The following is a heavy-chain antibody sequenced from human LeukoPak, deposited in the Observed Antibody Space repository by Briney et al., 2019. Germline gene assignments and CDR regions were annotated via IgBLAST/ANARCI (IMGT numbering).Heavy chain of an antibody. CDR2: ISYDGSNK. CDR1: GFTFSSYA. J-gene: IGHJ4*02. CDR3: AKDLDGDSNY. V-gene: IGHV3-30*18. Sequence: GGSLRLSCAASGFTFSSYAMSWVRQAPGKGLEWVAVISYDGSNKYYADSVKGRFTISRDNSKSTLYLQMNSLRAEDTAVYYCAKDLDGDSNYWGQGTLVTVSS. D-gene: IGHD2-21*01.